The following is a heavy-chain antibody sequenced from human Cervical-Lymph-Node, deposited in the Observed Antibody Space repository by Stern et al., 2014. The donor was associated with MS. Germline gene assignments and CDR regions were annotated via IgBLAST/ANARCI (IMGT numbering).Heavy chain of an antibody. V-gene: IGHV3-74*02. Sequence: EVQLVESGGGIVQPGGSLMVSCVASGFTFRTYWMPWVRQAPGKGLEWVSRINGDGSVSTYADSVRGRFTLSSNKATHTLYLQLDKLRVEDTAIYDCASAYRASWGQGTLVTVST. D-gene: IGHD1-1*01. CDR2: INGDGSVS. CDR3: ASAYRAS. CDR1: GFTFRTYW. J-gene: IGHJ4*02.